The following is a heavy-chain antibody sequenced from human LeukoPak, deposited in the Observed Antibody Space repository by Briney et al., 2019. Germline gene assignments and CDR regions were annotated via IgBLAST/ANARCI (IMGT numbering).Heavy chain of an antibody. Sequence: GGSLRLSCVASGFSFSSYPMNWVRQAPGKGLEWVSHINSDTNITPYTASVSGRFTISRDNAKNSLYLHVNSLRAEDTAVYYCARDRDYSPTWILQHWGQGTLVTVSS. V-gene: IGHV3-48*01. CDR2: INSDTNIT. J-gene: IGHJ1*01. CDR3: ARDRDYSPTWILQH. CDR1: GFSFSSYP. D-gene: IGHD2-15*01.